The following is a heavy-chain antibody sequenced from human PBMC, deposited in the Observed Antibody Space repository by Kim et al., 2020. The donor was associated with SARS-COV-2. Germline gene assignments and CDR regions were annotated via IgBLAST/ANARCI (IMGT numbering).Heavy chain of an antibody. CDR1: GFTFSSYA. V-gene: IGHV3-33*06. CDR2: IWYDGSNK. D-gene: IGHD3-22*01. J-gene: IGHJ6*02. CDR3: AKEGRGIYYDSSGYYPPYYYYCMDV. Sequence: GGSLRLSCAASGFTFSSYAMHWVRQAPGKGLEWVAVIWYDGSNKYYADSVKGRFTISRDNSKNTLYLQMNSLRAEDTAVYYCAKEGRGIYYDSSGYYPPYYYYCMDVWGQGTTVTVSS.